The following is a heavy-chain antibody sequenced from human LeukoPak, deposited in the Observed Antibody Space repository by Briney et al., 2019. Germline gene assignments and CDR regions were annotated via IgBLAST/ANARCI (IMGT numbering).Heavy chain of an antibody. CDR3: VRDDYLGY. J-gene: IGHJ4*02. CDR2: INEDGSEK. CDR1: GFXISGYW. Sequence: GGSLRLSCAASGFXISGYWMAWVRQAPGKGLEWVAHINEDGSEKNYVDPVKGRFTISRDNAKNSVYLQMNSLRAEDTAIYYCVRDDYLGYWGQGTLVTVSS. D-gene: IGHD3-16*01. V-gene: IGHV3-7*05.